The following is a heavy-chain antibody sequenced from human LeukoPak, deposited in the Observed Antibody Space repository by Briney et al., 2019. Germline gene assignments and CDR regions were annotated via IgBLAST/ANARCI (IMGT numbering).Heavy chain of an antibody. CDR1: GYTFTSYD. Sequence: EASVKVSCKASGYTFTSYDINWVRQATGQGLEWMGRIIPILGIANYAQKFQGRVTITADKSTSTAYMELSSLRSEDTAVYYCARDEVPYDSRVDWGQGTLVTVSS. V-gene: IGHV1-69*04. CDR3: ARDEVPYDSRVD. D-gene: IGHD3-22*01. J-gene: IGHJ4*02. CDR2: IIPILGIA.